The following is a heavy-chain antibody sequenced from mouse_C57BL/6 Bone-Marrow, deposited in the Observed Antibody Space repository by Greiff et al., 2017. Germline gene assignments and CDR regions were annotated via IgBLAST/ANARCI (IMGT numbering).Heavy chain of an antibody. CDR1: GYTFTSYW. Sequence: QVQLQQSGAELVKPGASVKMSCKASGYTFTSYWITWVKQRPGQGLEWIGDLHPGSGSTTYNKKFKSKATLTVDTSSCTAYMQLSSLTSEDSAVEYCARCDWGLLFDYWGQGTTLTVSS. D-gene: IGHD2-13*01. J-gene: IGHJ2*01. CDR3: ARCDWGLLFDY. CDR2: LHPGSGST. V-gene: IGHV1-55*01.